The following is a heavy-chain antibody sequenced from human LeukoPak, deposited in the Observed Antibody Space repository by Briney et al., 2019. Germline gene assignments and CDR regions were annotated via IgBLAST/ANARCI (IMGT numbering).Heavy chain of an antibody. Sequence: GASVKVSCKASGYTFTSHGISWVRQAPGQGLEWMGWISTYNGNTNYAQKLQGRVSMTTDTSTSTAYMDLRSLRSDDTAVYYCAREVWGSSFYPKFDPWGQGTLVTVSS. V-gene: IGHV1-18*01. CDR3: AREVWGSSFYPKFDP. CDR1: GYTFTSHG. CDR2: ISTYNGNT. D-gene: IGHD3-16*01. J-gene: IGHJ5*02.